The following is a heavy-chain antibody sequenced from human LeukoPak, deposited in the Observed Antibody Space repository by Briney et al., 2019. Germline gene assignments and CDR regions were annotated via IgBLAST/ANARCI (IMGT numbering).Heavy chain of an antibody. D-gene: IGHD3-10*01. V-gene: IGHV3-23*01. Sequence: GGSLRLSCAASGFTFSSYAMSWVRQAPGKGLEWVSAIRGSGGSTYYADSVKGRFTISRDNSKNTLYLQMNSLRAEDTAVYYCARDNPSFDAFDIWGQGTMVTVSS. J-gene: IGHJ3*02. CDR3: ARDNPSFDAFDI. CDR2: IRGSGGST. CDR1: GFTFSSYA.